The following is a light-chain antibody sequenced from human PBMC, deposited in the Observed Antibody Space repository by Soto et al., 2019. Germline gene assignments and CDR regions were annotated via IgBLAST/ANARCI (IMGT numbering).Light chain of an antibody. CDR2: VNSDGSH. CDR1: SGHSSYA. Sequence: QPVLAQSPSASASLGASVKLTCTLSSGHSSYAIAWHQQQPEKGPRYLMKVNSDGSHSKGDGIPDRFSGSSSGAERYHTISSLQSEDEADYYCQTWGTAMEFGGGTQLTVL. V-gene: IGLV4-69*01. CDR3: QTWGTAME. J-gene: IGLJ2*01.